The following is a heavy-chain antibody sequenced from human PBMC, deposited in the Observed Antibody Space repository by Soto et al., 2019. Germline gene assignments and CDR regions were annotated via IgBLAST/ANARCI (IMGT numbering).Heavy chain of an antibody. CDR2: MFHSGRT. CDR1: GGSISSYF. Sequence: LSLTCTVSGGSISSYFWTWIRQPPAKALEWIGYMFHSGRTNYNPSLTSRVTMSADTSNNQFSLTLTSVTAADTAVYYCAKDVKYYDSTGYDALAVWGQGIMVTVSS. D-gene: IGHD3-22*01. J-gene: IGHJ3*01. V-gene: IGHV4-59*01. CDR3: AKDVKYYDSTGYDALAV.